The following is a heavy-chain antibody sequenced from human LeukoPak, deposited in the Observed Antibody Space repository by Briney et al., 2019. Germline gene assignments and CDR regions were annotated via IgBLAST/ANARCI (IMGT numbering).Heavy chain of an antibody. CDR3: ASDPSGSYSPGY. J-gene: IGHJ4*02. CDR2: FYSGGST. CDR1: GFTVSSNY. D-gene: IGHD1-26*01. Sequence: GGSLRLSCAASGFTVSSNYMSWVRQAPGKGLEWVSIFYSGGSTYYADSVKGRFTISRDNSKNTLYLQMNSLRAEDTAVYYCASDPSGSYSPGYWGQGTLVTVSS. V-gene: IGHV3-66*01.